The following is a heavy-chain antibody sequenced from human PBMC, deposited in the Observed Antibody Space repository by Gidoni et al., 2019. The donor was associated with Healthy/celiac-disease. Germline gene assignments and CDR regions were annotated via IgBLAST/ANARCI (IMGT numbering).Heavy chain of an antibody. Sequence: QVQLVQSGAEVKKPGASVKVSCKASGYTFTGYYMHWVRQAPGQGLEWMGRINPKSGGTNDAQKFQGRVTMTRDTSSSTAYMELSRLRSDDTAVYYCARGVRKNIVATPNYYFDYWGQGTLVTVSS. D-gene: IGHD5-12*01. J-gene: IGHJ4*02. V-gene: IGHV1-2*06. CDR2: INPKSGGT. CDR3: ARGVRKNIVATPNYYFDY. CDR1: GYTFTGYY.